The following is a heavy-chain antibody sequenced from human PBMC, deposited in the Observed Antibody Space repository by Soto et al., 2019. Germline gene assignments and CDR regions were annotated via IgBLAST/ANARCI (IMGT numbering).Heavy chain of an antibody. V-gene: IGHV2-26*01. Sequence: SGSTLVNPTETLTITCTLSGFSLSNARMGVSCIREPPGNALEWLAHIFSNDEKSYSTSLKSRLTISKDTSKSQVVLTMTNMDPVDTATYYCARIPLGFWSGYWGGYYYYGMDVWGQGTTVTVSS. CDR2: IFSNDEK. CDR1: GFSLSNARMG. D-gene: IGHD3-3*01. CDR3: ARIPLGFWSGYWGGYYYYGMDV. J-gene: IGHJ6*02.